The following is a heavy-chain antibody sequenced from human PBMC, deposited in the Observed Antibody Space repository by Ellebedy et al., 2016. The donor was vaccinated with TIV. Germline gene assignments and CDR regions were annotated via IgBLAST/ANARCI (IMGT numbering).Heavy chain of an antibody. D-gene: IGHD2-2*01. Sequence: GESLKISXAASGFTFSSYAMSWVRQAPGKGLEWVSGISGSGGSTYYADSVKGRFTISRDNSKNTLYLQMNSLRAEDTAVYYCARGGCSSTSCLDYWGQGTLVTVSS. J-gene: IGHJ4*02. V-gene: IGHV3-23*01. CDR2: ISGSGGST. CDR3: ARGGCSSTSCLDY. CDR1: GFTFSSYA.